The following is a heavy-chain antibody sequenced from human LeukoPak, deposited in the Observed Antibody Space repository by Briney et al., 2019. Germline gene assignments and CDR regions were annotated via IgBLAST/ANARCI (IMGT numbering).Heavy chain of an antibody. Sequence: GGSLRLSCAASGFTFSSYGIHWVRQAPGKGLEWVAVISYDGSNKYYADSVKGRFTISRDNSKNTLYLQMNSLRAEDTAVYYCAKDRALNYYGSGSYPDYWGQGTLVTVSS. CDR3: AKDRALNYYGSGSYPDY. D-gene: IGHD3-10*01. CDR1: GFTFSSYG. CDR2: ISYDGSNK. J-gene: IGHJ4*02. V-gene: IGHV3-30*18.